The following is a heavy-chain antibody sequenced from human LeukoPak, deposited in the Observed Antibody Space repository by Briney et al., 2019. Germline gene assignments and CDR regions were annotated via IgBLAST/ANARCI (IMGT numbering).Heavy chain of an antibody. Sequence: PGGSLRLSCAASGFTFSTYGMSWVRQAPGKGLEWVSTISGSGGSTYYADSVKGRFTISRDNSKNTLYLQMNSLRAEDTAVYYCARDRTTYLDYWGQGTLVTVSS. J-gene: IGHJ4*02. V-gene: IGHV3-23*01. CDR1: GFTFSTYG. CDR3: ARDRTTYLDY. CDR2: ISGSGGST. D-gene: IGHD2/OR15-2a*01.